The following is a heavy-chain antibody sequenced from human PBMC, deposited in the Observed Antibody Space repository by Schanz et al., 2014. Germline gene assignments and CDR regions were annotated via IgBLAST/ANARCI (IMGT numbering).Heavy chain of an antibody. CDR3: ARDIQYHYDTSGPVGAFDI. CDR1: GGTFSSYT. Sequence: QVPLVQSGAEVKKPGSSVKVSCKASGGTFSSYTISWVRQAPGQGLEWMGRIIPILGVANYAQKFQGRVTITADISTSTAYMDLSSLRSDDTAVYYCARDIQYHYDTSGPVGAFDIWGQGTVVTVSS. CDR2: IIPILGVA. D-gene: IGHD3-22*01. J-gene: IGHJ3*02. V-gene: IGHV1-69*04.